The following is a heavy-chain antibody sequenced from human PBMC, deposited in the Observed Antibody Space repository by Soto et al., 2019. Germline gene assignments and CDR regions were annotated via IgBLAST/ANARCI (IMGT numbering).Heavy chain of an antibody. CDR3: ARYLSNWKTGDLFDP. V-gene: IGHV1-46*01. J-gene: IGHJ5*02. Sequence: GASVKVSCKASGYTFTSYYMHWVRQAPGQGLEWMGIINPSGGSTSYAQKFQGRVTMTRDTSTSTVYMELSSLRSEDTAVYYCARYLSNWKTGDLFDPWGQGTLVTVSS. CDR2: INPSGGST. CDR1: GYTFTSYY. D-gene: IGHD1-20*01.